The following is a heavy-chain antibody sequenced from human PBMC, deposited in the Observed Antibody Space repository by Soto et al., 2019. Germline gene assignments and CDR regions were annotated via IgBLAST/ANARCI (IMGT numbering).Heavy chain of an antibody. D-gene: IGHD3-10*01. V-gene: IGHV4-39*01. CDR3: ARRVGVLGWFDP. Sequence: QLQLQESGPGLVKPSETLSLTCTVSGGSISSSSYYWGWIRQPPGKGLEWIGSIYYSGSTYYNPSLKSRVTISVDTSKNQFSLKLSSVTAADTAVYYCARRVGVLGWFDPWGQGTLVTVSS. J-gene: IGHJ5*02. CDR1: GGSISSSSYY. CDR2: IYYSGST.